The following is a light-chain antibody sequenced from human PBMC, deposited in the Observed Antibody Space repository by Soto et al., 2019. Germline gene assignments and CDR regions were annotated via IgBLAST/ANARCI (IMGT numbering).Light chain of an antibody. J-gene: IGKJ1*01. CDR2: DAS. CDR1: QSVSSY. V-gene: IGKV3-15*01. CDR3: QQSTNWPRGT. Sequence: EIVMTQSPATLSVSPGERATLSCRASQSVSSYLAWYQQKPGQAPRLLIYDASTRATGIPARFSGSGSGTEFTLTISSLQSEDFAVYYCQQSTNWPRGTFGQGTKVDIK.